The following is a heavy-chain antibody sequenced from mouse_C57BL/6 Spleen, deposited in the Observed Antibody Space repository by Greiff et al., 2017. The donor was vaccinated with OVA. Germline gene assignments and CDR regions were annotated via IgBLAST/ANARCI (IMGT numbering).Heavy chain of an antibody. Sequence: VQLQQPGAELVMPGASVKLSCKASGYTFTSYWMHWVKQRPGQGLEWIGEIDPSDSYTNYNQKFKGKSTLTVDKSSSTAYMQLSSLTSEDSAVYYCARARTVVARGAMDYWGQGTSVTVSS. CDR1: GYTFTSYW. CDR3: ARARTVVARGAMDY. D-gene: IGHD1-1*01. CDR2: IDPSDSYT. J-gene: IGHJ4*01. V-gene: IGHV1-69*01.